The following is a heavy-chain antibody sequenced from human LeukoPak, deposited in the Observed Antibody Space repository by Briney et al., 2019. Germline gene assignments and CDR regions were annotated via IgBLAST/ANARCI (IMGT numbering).Heavy chain of an antibody. CDR3: ARDWGDSVDY. CDR1: GYTFTSYG. J-gene: IGHJ4*02. CDR2: IRVDNGNT. V-gene: IGHV1-18*01. Sequence: ASVKVSCKASGYTFTSYGISWVRQAPGQGLEWMGWIRVDNGNTKYAQKLQGRVTMTTDTSTSTAYMELRSLTSDDTAVYYCARDWGDSVDYWGQGALVTVSS. D-gene: IGHD3-16*01.